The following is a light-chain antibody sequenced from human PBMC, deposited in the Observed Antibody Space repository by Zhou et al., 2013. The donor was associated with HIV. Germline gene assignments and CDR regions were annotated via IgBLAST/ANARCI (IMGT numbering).Light chain of an antibody. J-gene: IGKJ3*01. Sequence: EIVMTQSPGTLSVSPGERATLSCRASQSVSSNLAWYQQKPGQAPRVLIYGASTRATGIPARFSGSGSGTEFTLTISSLQSEDFAVYYCQQYNNWPPFTFGPGTKVDIK. V-gene: IGKV3-15*01. CDR1: QSVSSN. CDR2: GAS. CDR3: QQYNNWPPFT.